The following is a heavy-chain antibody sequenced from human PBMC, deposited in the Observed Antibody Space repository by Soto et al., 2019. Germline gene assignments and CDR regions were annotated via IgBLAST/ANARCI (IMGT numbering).Heavy chain of an antibody. V-gene: IGHV4-39*01. Sequence: QLQLQESGPGLVKPSETLSLTCTVSGGSISSSSYYWGWIRQPPGKGLEWIGSIYYSRSTYYNPSLKSRVTISVNTSKNQFSLKLSPVTAAATALYYWARHPYYDFWSGYYRWFDPWGQGTLVTVSS. J-gene: IGHJ5*02. CDR3: ARHPYYDFWSGYYRWFDP. CDR1: GGSISSSSYY. CDR2: IYYSRST. D-gene: IGHD3-3*01.